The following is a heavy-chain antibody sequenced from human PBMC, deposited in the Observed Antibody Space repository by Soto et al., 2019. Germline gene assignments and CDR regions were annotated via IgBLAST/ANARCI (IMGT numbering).Heavy chain of an antibody. CDR2: INHSGST. V-gene: IGHV4-34*01. CDR1: GGSFSGYH. Sequence: PSETLSLTCAPYGGSFSGYHWGWIRQPPGKGLEWIGEINHSGSTNYNPSLKSRVTISVDTSKNPFSLKLSSVTAADTAVYYCARLPRGYSGTLDYWAQRTLVTVSS. J-gene: IGHJ4*02. CDR3: ARLPRGYSGTLDY. D-gene: IGHD5-12*01.